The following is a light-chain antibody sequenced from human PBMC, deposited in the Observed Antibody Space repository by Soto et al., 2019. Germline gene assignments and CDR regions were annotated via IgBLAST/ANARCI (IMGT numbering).Light chain of an antibody. CDR2: ATS. CDR3: QQYASLPLT. CDR1: QSISATY. V-gene: IGKV3-20*01. Sequence: EIVLTQSPGTLSLFPGERATFSCRTSQSISATYLAWYQQKPGQAPRLLIYATSSRATGIPDRFSGSGSRTDFTLTISRREPDDSAVYYCQQYASLPLTFGQGTKVEI. J-gene: IGKJ1*01.